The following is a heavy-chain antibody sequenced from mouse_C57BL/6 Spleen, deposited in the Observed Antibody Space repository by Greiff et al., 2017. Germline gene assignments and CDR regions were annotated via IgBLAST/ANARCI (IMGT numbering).Heavy chain of an antibody. Sequence: VQLQQSGPSLVRPSQTLSLTCTVTGFSINSDCYWIWIRQFPGNKLEYIGYTFYSGITYYNPSLESRTYITRDTSKNQFSLKVSSVTTEDTATYYCARENYSKGGYFDVWGTGTTVTVSS. V-gene: IGHV3-3*01. D-gene: IGHD2-12*01. CDR1: GFSINSDCY. CDR2: TFYSGIT. J-gene: IGHJ1*03. CDR3: ARENYSKGGYFDV.